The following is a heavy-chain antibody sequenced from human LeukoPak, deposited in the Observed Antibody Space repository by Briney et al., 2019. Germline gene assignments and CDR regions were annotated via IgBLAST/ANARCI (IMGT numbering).Heavy chain of an antibody. CDR1: GGSISSSSYY. V-gene: IGHV4-39*01. Sequence: SETLSLTCTVSGGSISSSSYYWGWIRQPPGKGLEWIGRIYYSGNTYYNPSLKSRVTISVDTSKNQFSLKLTSVTAADTAVYYCARQEQLVRNIDYWGQGTLVTVSS. J-gene: IGHJ4*02. CDR2: IYYSGNT. CDR3: ARQEQLVRNIDY. D-gene: IGHD6-13*01.